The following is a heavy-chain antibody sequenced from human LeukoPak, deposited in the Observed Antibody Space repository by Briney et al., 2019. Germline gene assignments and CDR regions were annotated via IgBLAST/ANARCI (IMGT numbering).Heavy chain of an antibody. J-gene: IGHJ4*02. CDR3: ARRGNFDY. CDR2: SHYTGNT. Sequence: PETLSLTCAVSGGSISDYYWSWIRQPPGKGLEWIGYSHYTGNTNYNPSLKSRVTISVDTSKNQFSLRLSSVTAADTAVYYCARRGNFDYWGQGTLVTVSS. V-gene: IGHV4-59*08. CDR1: GGSISDYY. D-gene: IGHD6-13*01.